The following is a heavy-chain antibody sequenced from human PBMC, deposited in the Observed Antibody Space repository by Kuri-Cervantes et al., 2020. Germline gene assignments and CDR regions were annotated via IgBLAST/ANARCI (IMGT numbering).Heavy chain of an antibody. V-gene: IGHV3-69-1*01. D-gene: IGHD6-19*01. CDR1: GFSFINSD. J-gene: IGHJ5*02. CDR2: ISSSSYI. Sequence: GESLKISCAASGFSFINSDMSWVRQAPGKGLEWVSSISSSSYIYYADSVKGRFTISRDNAKNSLYLQMNSLRADDTAVYYCAISGSGAGRNWFDPWGQGTLVTVSS. CDR3: AISGSGAGRNWFDP.